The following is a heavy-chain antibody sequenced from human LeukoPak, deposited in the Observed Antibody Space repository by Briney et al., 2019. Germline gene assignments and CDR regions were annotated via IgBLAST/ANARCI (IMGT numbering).Heavy chain of an antibody. Sequence: GGSLRLSCAASGFTFSSYSMNWVRQAPGKGLEWVSAISGSGGSTYYADSVKGRFTTSRDNSKNTLYLQMNSLRAEDTAVYYCAKDRGFDCSSTSCGAFDIWGQGTMVTVSS. CDR3: AKDRGFDCSSTSCGAFDI. V-gene: IGHV3-23*01. CDR2: ISGSGGST. CDR1: GFTFSSYS. D-gene: IGHD2-2*01. J-gene: IGHJ3*02.